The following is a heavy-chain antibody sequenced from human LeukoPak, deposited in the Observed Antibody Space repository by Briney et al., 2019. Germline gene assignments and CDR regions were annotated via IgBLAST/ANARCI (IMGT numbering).Heavy chain of an antibody. Sequence: GESLKISCKGSGYSFTSYWIGWVRQMPGKGLEWMGIIYPGDSDTRYSPSFQGQVTISADKSISTAYLQWGGLKASDTAMYYCARLKDSSSSFYFDYWGQGTLVTVSS. V-gene: IGHV5-51*01. CDR3: ARLKDSSSSFYFDY. CDR1: GYSFTSYW. J-gene: IGHJ4*02. CDR2: IYPGDSDT. D-gene: IGHD6-6*01.